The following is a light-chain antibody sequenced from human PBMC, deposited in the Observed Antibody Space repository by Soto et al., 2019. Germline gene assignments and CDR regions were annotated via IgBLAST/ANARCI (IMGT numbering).Light chain of an antibody. CDR2: DAS. V-gene: IGKV1-33*01. CDR3: QHYKNGPPTYT. J-gene: IGKJ2*01. CDR1: QDISNY. Sequence: IQMTQSPSSLSASVGDRVTITCQASQDISNYLNWYQQKPGKAPKLLIYDASNLQSGAPSRFSGAGSGTVFSFTISSLQPEDLATYYCQHYKNGPPTYTFGQGTKLEIK.